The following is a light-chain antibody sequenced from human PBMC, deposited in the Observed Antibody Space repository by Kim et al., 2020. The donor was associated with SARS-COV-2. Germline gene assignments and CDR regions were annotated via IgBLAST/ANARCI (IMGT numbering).Light chain of an antibody. CDR2: ETS. V-gene: IGKV3-11*01. Sequence: ENVLTQSPDTLSLSPGQTATLFCKASQFVANFLAWYQQKPGQAPRLLIYETSSRATGIPARFRGSGSGADFTLTISSLEPEDSAVYYCQQRNSWPLTFGGGTKLEI. CDR3: QQRNSWPLT. CDR1: QFVANF. J-gene: IGKJ4*01.